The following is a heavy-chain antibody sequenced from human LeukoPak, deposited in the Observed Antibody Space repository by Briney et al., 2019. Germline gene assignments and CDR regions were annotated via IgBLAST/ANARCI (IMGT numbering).Heavy chain of an antibody. CDR3: ARDAQRGFDY. V-gene: IGHV3-33*01. CDR1: GFTFSHYG. CDR2: IWSDGTNQ. J-gene: IGHJ4*02. Sequence: GGSLRLSCAASGFTFSHYGMHWVRQAPGTGLEWVSVIWSDGTNQFYADSVKGRFTISRDDSQKTVFLQMSSLRGEDTAIYYCARDAQRGFDYWGQGTLVTVSS.